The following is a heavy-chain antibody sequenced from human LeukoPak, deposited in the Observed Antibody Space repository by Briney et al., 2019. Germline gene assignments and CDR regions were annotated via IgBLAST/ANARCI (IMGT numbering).Heavy chain of an antibody. CDR1: GFPLSTYY. D-gene: IGHD5-24*01. J-gene: IGHJ2*01. Sequence: GGSLRLFCAASGFPLSTYYMQGVRQAPGRGVVWVSIIYSGGTTYYADSVKGRFTISRDTSRNTLSLQLNSLRAEDTAVYFCARVGDHFHWNLDLWGRGTLVTVSS. V-gene: IGHV3-53*01. CDR2: IYSGGTT. CDR3: ARVGDHFHWNLDL.